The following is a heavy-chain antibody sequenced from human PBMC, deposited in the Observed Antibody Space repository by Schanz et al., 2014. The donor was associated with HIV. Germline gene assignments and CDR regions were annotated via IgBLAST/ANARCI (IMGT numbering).Heavy chain of an antibody. Sequence: VQLLESGGGLVLPGGSLRLSCVASGFNFNSYGMHWVRQAPGKGLEWVAVISYDGTKKHYADSVKGRFTISRDNSKNSLSLLIKSLRAEDAAVYYCAKDRNYYESKYRGKGNYYYYYGMDAWGQGTTVTVSS. CDR1: GFNFNSYG. V-gene: IGHV3-30*18. CDR3: AKDRNYYESKYRGKGNYYYYYGMDA. J-gene: IGHJ6*02. CDR2: ISYDGTKK. D-gene: IGHD3-22*01.